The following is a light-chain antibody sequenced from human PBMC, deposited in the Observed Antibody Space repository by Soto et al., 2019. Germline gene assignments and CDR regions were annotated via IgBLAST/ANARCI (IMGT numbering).Light chain of an antibody. CDR3: LQYNTDFRT. CDR1: QSNNMW. V-gene: IGKV1-5*03. J-gene: IGKJ1*01. Sequence: DIQMTQSPSTLSASVGDRVTITCRASQSNNMWLAWYQQKPGKAPKLLIYRASSLESGVSSRFSGSGSGTEFTLTISSLPPEDFATYYCLQYNTDFRTFGQGTKVDIK. CDR2: RAS.